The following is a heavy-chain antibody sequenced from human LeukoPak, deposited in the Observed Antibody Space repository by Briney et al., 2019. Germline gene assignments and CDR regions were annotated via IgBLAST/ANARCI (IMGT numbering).Heavy chain of an antibody. CDR3: ARHDGSYYTYNFDY. J-gene: IGHJ4*02. Sequence: PSETLSLTCTVSGGSIRSSSYYWGWIRQPPGKGLERIGSVYYSGSTNYRPSLRSRVTIAVDTSKNQFSLKLSSVTATDTAVYYCARHDGSYYTYNFDYWGQGTLVTVSS. V-gene: IGHV4-39*01. CDR1: GGSIRSSSYY. CDR2: VYYSGST. D-gene: IGHD3-22*01.